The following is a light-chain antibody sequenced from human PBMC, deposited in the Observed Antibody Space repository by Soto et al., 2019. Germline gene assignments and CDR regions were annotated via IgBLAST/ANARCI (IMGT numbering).Light chain of an antibody. Sequence: DIVMTQSPDSLAVSLGERATINCKSSQSVLYSTNNKNYLAWYQQKPGQPPELLIYWAATRESGVPDRFSGSGSGTDITLTISSLQAEDVAVYYCQQYYITPLTSGGGTKVEIK. CDR1: QSVLYSTNNKNY. CDR3: QQYYITPLT. J-gene: IGKJ4*01. V-gene: IGKV4-1*01. CDR2: WAA.